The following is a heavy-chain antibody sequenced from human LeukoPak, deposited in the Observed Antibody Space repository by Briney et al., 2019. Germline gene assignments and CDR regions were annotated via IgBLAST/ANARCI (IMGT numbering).Heavy chain of an antibody. CDR3: ARVGHIAAAGTYDY. Sequence: SETLSLTCTVSGGSISSSSYYWGWGRQPPGKGLEWIESIYYSGRTYDNPSLNSRLTISVDTSKNQFSLNLNSVTAADTAVYYCARVGHIAAAGTYDYWGQGTLVTVSS. V-gene: IGHV4-39*01. CDR2: IYYSGRT. D-gene: IGHD6-13*01. J-gene: IGHJ4*02. CDR1: GGSISSSSYY.